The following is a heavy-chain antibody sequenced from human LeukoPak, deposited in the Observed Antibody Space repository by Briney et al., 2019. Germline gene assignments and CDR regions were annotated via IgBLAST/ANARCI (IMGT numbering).Heavy chain of an antibody. J-gene: IGHJ4*02. Sequence: ASVKVSCKASGYTFPSYFMHWVRQAPGQGLEWMGIINPTGGSTTYAQKFQGRVTMTRDTSTSTVYMELSSLRSEDTAVYYCARDNPGIAAAGDYWGQGTLVTVSS. V-gene: IGHV1-46*01. D-gene: IGHD6-13*01. CDR1: GYTFPSYF. CDR2: INPTGGST. CDR3: ARDNPGIAAAGDY.